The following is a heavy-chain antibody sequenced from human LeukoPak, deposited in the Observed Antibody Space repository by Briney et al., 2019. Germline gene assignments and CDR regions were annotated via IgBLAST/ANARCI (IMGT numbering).Heavy chain of an antibody. D-gene: IGHD4-11*01. CDR1: GGSISSSSYY. J-gene: IGHJ4*02. V-gene: IGHV4-39*07. CDR2: IYYSGST. Sequence: PSETLSLTCTVSGGSISSSSYYWGWIRQPPGKGLEWIGSIYYSGSTYYNPSLKSRVTISVDTSKNQFSLKLSSVTAADTAVYYCARDITVTTHLDYWGQGTLVTVSS. CDR3: ARDITVTTHLDY.